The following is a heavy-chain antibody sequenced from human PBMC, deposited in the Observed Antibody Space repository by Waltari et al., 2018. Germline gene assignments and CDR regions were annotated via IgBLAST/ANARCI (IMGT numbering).Heavy chain of an antibody. CDR1: GGSISTNY. CDR3: ARDGGSSSAFDI. Sequence: QVQLQESGPGLVKPSETLSLTCTVSGGSISTNYWSWIRQSPGKGLEWIGYIYGRGITNYNPSLRRRVTMSVDTPKSQISLKLYSVTAADTAVYYCARDGGSSSAFDIWGPGTMVTVSS. V-gene: IGHV4-59*01. CDR2: IYGRGIT. J-gene: IGHJ3*02. D-gene: IGHD6-6*01.